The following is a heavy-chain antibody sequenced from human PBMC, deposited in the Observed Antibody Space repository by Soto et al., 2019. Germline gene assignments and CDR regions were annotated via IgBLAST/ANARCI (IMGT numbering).Heavy chain of an antibody. V-gene: IGHV1-18*04. J-gene: IGHJ5*02. CDR2: IKPDNGDT. Sequence: QLQLVQSGAEVERPGASVRVSCKAYGYPFSKYGISWIRQAPGQGLEWMGWIKPDNGDTNYAQKCQGRVTMTTDTSSNTTYMELRSLRSDDTAVYYCATYYDSGFDPWGQGTLVSVSS. CDR1: GYPFSKYG. CDR3: ATYYDSGFDP. D-gene: IGHD5-12*01.